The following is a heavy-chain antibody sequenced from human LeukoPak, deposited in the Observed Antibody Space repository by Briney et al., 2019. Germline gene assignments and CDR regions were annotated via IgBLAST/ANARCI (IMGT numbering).Heavy chain of an antibody. J-gene: IGHJ4*02. CDR1: GGSISTYY. D-gene: IGHD4-23*01. CDR3: ARDYGGKFDY. Sequence: PSETLSLTCTVSGGSISTYYWSWIRQPPGKGLEWIGYIYYSGSTKYNPSLKSRVTLSVDMSRNHFSLKSSSVTAADTAVYYCARDYGGKFDYWGRGTLVTVSS. CDR2: IYYSGST. V-gene: IGHV4-59*01.